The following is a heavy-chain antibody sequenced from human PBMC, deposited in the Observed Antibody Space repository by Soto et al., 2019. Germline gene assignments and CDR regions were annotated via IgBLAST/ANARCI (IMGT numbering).Heavy chain of an antibody. CDR2: ISSSSSYI. Sequence: EVQLMESGGGLVKPGGSLRLSCAASGFTFSSYSMNWVRQAPGKGLEWVSSISSSSSYIYYADSVKGRFTISRDNAKNSLYLQMNSLRAEDTAVYYCARDLAAGTMALDYWGQGTLVTVSS. J-gene: IGHJ4*02. V-gene: IGHV3-21*01. D-gene: IGHD6-19*01. CDR3: ARDLAAGTMALDY. CDR1: GFTFSSYS.